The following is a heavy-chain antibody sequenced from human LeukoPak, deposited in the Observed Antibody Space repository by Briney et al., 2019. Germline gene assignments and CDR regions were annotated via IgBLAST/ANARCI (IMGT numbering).Heavy chain of an antibody. J-gene: IGHJ5*02. Sequence: GGSLRLSCAPSGFIFDDYAMHWVRQAPGKGLEWVSGISWNSANIAYADSVKGRFTISRDNAKNSLYLQMNGLRADDTAIYYCARDAYDDASESWGQGTLVTVSS. CDR3: ARDAYDDASES. CDR1: GFIFDDYA. V-gene: IGHV3-9*01. D-gene: IGHD3-3*01. CDR2: ISWNSANI.